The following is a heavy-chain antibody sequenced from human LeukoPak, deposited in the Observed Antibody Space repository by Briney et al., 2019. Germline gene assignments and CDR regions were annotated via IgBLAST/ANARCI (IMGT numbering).Heavy chain of an antibody. D-gene: IGHD4-23*01. J-gene: IGHJ4*02. CDR3: ARHAGNARSRFDY. CDR2: IYYSGST. Sequence: KPSETLSLTRTVPGGSISSYYWSWIRQPPGKGLEWIGYIYYSGSTNYNPSLKSRVTISVDTSKNQFSLKLSSVTAADTAVYYCARHAGNARSRFDYWGQGTLVTVSS. CDR1: GGSISSYY. V-gene: IGHV4-59*08.